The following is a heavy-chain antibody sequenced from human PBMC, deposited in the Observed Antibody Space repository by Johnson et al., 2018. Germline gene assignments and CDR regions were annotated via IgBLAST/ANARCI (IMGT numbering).Heavy chain of an antibody. J-gene: IGHJ6*02. D-gene: IGHD3-9*01. Sequence: QVQLQQWGAGLLKPSETLSLTCAVYGGSFSGYYWSWIRQPPGKGLEWIGEINHSGSTNYNPSLKSRVTISVDTSQNQFSLKLSSVTAADTAVYYCAGGGRTRSEILTGYSDSYYGMDVWGQGTTVTVSS. CDR2: INHSGST. CDR3: AGGGRTRSEILTGYSDSYYGMDV. V-gene: IGHV4-34*01. CDR1: GGSFSGYY.